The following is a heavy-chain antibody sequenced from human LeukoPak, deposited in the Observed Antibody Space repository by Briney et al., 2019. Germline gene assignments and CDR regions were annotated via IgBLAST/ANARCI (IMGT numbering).Heavy chain of an antibody. Sequence: ASVKVSCKASGYTFTSYDINWVRQATGQGLEWMGWMNPNSGNTVYAQKFLGRVTMTRNTSISTAYMDLSSLRSEDTAVHYCARGHYESSGYYFDYWGQGTLVTVSS. CDR3: ARGHYESSGYYFDY. CDR1: GYTFTSYD. V-gene: IGHV1-8*01. CDR2: MNPNSGNT. D-gene: IGHD3-22*01. J-gene: IGHJ4*02.